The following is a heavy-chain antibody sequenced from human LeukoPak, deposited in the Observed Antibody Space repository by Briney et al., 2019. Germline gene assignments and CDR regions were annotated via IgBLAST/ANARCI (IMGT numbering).Heavy chain of an antibody. CDR1: VFTFSSYG. CDR3: AKEYSGSWPVGIDY. CDR2: IWYDGSNK. J-gene: IGHJ4*02. D-gene: IGHD6-13*01. V-gene: IGHV3-33*06. Sequence: GGSLRLSCAASVFTFSSYGMHWVCQAPGKGLEWVAVIWYDGSNKYYADSVKGRFTISRDNSKNTLYLQMNSLRAEDTAVYYCAKEYSGSWPVGIDYWGQGTLVTVSS.